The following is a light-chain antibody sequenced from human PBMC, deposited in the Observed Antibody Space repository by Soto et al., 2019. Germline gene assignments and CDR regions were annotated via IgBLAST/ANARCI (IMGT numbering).Light chain of an antibody. Sequence: EIVMTQSPATLSLSPGERATLSCRASQTIGSNLAWYQQKPGQAPRLLIYSASTRATGIPARFSGSESGTEFTLTISSLQSEDFAVYYWQQYNDWPLYSFGQGTKLEIK. CDR3: QQYNDWPLYS. J-gene: IGKJ2*03. CDR1: QTIGSN. V-gene: IGKV3-15*01. CDR2: SAS.